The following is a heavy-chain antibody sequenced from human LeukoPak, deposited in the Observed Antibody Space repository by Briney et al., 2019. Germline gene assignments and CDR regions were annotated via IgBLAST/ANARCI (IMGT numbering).Heavy chain of an antibody. CDR2: SYYSGDT. CDR3: AREALTSGAEQWLVLASAGKAFDI. J-gene: IGHJ3*02. Sequence: SETLSLTCTVPVGSLTIYYWSWIRQSPQKGLEWIGHSYYSGDTNYNPSLKSRVTISVDTSKNQVSLKLSSVTAADTAVYYCAREALTSGAEQWLVLASAGKAFDIWGQGTMVTVSS. V-gene: IGHV4-59*12. CDR1: VGSLTIYY. D-gene: IGHD6-19*01.